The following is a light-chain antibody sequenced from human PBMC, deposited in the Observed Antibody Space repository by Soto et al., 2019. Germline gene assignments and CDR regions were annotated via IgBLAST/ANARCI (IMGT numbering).Light chain of an antibody. CDR1: QSVSSSY. V-gene: IGKV3D-20*01. Sequence: EIVLTQSPATLSLSPGERATLSCGASQSVSSSYLAWYQQNPGLAPRLLIYDASSRATGIPDRFSGSGSGPDFTLTISRLEPEDFAVYYCQQHGSSPPVTFGQGTRLEIK. CDR2: DAS. CDR3: QQHGSSPPVT. J-gene: IGKJ5*01.